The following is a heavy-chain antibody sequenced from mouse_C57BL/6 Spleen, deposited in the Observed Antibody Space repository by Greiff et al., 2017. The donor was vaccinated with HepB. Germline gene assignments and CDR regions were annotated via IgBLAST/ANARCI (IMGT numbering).Heavy chain of an antibody. D-gene: IGHD4-1*01. V-gene: IGHV1-42*01. J-gene: IGHJ2*01. CDR3: ARSPSGTPHFDY. Sequence: VQLQQSGPELVKPGASVKISCKASGYSFTGYYMNWVKQSPEKSLEWIGEINPSTGGTTYNQKFKAKATLTVDKSSSTAYMQLKSLTSEDSAVYYCARSPSGTPHFDYWGQGTTLTVPS. CDR2: INPSTGGT. CDR1: GYSFTGYY.